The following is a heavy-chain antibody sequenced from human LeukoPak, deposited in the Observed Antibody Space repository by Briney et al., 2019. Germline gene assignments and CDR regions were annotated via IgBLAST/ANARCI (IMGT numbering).Heavy chain of an antibody. CDR2: INPNSGGT. CDR3: ARDPPGVRYGRPIFDF. D-gene: IGHD2-8*01. J-gene: IGHJ4*02. CDR1: GYTCTSYY. V-gene: IGHV1-2*02. Sequence: GASVKVSCKASGYTCTSYYMHWVRQAPGQGLEWMGWINPNSGGTNYAQKFQGRVTMTRDKSISTAYMELYSLRSDDTAVYYCARDPPGVRYGRPIFDFWGQGTLVTVSS.